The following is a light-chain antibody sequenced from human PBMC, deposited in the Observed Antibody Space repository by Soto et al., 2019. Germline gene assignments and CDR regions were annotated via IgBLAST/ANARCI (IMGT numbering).Light chain of an antibody. CDR1: SSDVGGYNY. Sequence: QSVLTRPGSVSGSPGQSITISCTGTSSDVGGYNYVCWYKQHPGKAPQLMIYEVTNRPSGVSDRFSGSKSGNTASLTISGLQAEDEADYYCSSYTSSSTLYVFGTGTKVTVL. J-gene: IGLJ1*01. CDR2: EVT. V-gene: IGLV2-14*01. CDR3: SSYTSSSTLYV.